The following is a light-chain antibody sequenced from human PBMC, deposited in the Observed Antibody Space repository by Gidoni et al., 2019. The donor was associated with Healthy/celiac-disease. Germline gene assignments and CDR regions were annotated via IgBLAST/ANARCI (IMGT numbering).Light chain of an antibody. CDR2: WAS. V-gene: IGKV4-1*01. CDR1: QSVLYSSNNKNY. Sequence: DIVMTQSPDSLAVSLGERATINCKSRQSVLYSSNNKNYLAWYQQKPGQPPKLLIYWASTRESGVPDRFSGSGSGTDFTLTISSLQAEDVAVYYCQQYYSTPLTFVQGTKVEIK. CDR3: QQYYSTPLT. J-gene: IGKJ1*01.